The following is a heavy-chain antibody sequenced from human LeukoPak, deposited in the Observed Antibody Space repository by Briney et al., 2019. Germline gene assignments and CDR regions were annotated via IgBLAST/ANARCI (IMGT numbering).Heavy chain of an antibody. D-gene: IGHD6-13*01. CDR3: AKEIASSSWYSNWFDP. Sequence: PGGSLRLSCEASTFTFSSYWMSWVRPAPGKGLQWIANIRQDGNAKYYVDSVKGRFTISRDNSKNTLYLQMNSLRAEDTAVYYCAKEIASSSWYSNWFDPWGQGTLVTVSS. J-gene: IGHJ5*02. V-gene: IGHV3-7*01. CDR2: IRQDGNAK. CDR1: TFTFSSYW.